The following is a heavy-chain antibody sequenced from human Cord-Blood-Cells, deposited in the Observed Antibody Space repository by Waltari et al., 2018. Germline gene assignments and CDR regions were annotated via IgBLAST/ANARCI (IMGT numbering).Heavy chain of an antibody. CDR2: MNPNSGNT. Sequence: QVQLVQSRAQVKKPGASVKVPCKASGYTVPRYDINWVRQATGQGLEWMGWMNPNSGNTGYARKFQGRVTITRNTSISTAYMELSSLRSEDTAVYYCARSRGKTGDAFDIWGQGTMVTVSS. CDR1: GYTVPRYD. V-gene: IGHV1-8*03. J-gene: IGHJ3*02. CDR3: ARSRGKTGDAFDI. D-gene: IGHD1-1*01.